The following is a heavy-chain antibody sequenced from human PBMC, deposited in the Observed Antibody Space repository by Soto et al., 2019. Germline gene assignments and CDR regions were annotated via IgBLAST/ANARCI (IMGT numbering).Heavy chain of an antibody. CDR1: GGSISSGGYY. CDR2: IYYSGST. J-gene: IGHJ5*02. V-gene: IGHV4-31*03. Sequence: PSETLSLTCTVSGGSISSGGYYWSWIRQHPGKGLEWIGYIYYSGSTYYNPSLESRVTISVDTSKNQFSLKLSSLTAADTAVYYCARDRTQFDPWGQGALVTVSS. CDR3: ARDRTQFDP.